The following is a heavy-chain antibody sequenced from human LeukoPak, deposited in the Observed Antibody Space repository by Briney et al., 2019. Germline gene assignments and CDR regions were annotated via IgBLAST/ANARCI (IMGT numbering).Heavy chain of an antibody. J-gene: IGHJ2*01. CDR1: GFTFDDYA. V-gene: IGHV3-9*01. Sequence: PGRSLRLSCAASGFTFDDYAMHWVRQAPGKGLEWVSGISWNSGSIGYADSVKGRFTISRDNAKNSLYLQMNSLRAEDTALYYCAKDGQWLVSRVWYFDLWGRGTLVTVSS. D-gene: IGHD6-19*01. CDR2: ISWNSGSI. CDR3: AKDGQWLVSRVWYFDL.